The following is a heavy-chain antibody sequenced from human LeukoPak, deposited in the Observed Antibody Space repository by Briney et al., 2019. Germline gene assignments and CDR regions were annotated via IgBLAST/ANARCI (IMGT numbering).Heavy chain of an antibody. Sequence: SETLSLTCTVSGGSISSYYWSWIRQPPGKGLEWIGYIYYSGSTNYNPSLESRVTISVDTSKNQFSLKLSSVTAADTAVYYCARQPRTSGWYREIPYFDYWGQGTLVTVSS. CDR2: IYYSGST. V-gene: IGHV4-59*08. J-gene: IGHJ4*02. D-gene: IGHD6-19*01. CDR3: ARQPRTSGWYREIPYFDY. CDR1: GGSISSYY.